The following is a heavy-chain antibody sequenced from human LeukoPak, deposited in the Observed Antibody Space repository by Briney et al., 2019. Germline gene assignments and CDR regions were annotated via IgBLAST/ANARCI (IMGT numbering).Heavy chain of an antibody. CDR2: ISAYNGNT. CDR1: GYTFTSYG. Sequence: ASVKVSCKASGYTFTSYGISWVRQAPGQGLEWMGWISAYNGNTNYAQKLQGRVTMTTDTSTGTAYMELRSLRSDDTAVYYCAREGTTYDSSGYYYPLRYFDYWGQGTLVTVSS. D-gene: IGHD3-22*01. CDR3: AREGTTYDSSGYYYPLRYFDY. V-gene: IGHV1-18*01. J-gene: IGHJ4*02.